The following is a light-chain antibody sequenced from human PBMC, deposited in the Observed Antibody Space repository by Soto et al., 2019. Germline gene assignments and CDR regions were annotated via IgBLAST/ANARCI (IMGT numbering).Light chain of an antibody. CDR3: QTCGSGIHVV. J-gene: IGLJ2*01. CDR2: LNSDGSH. V-gene: IGLV4-69*01. Sequence: QAVVTQSPSASASLGASVKLTCTLSSGHSSYAIAWHQQQPEKGPRYLMRLNSDGSHSKGDGIPDRFSGSSSGAERYLTISSLQSEDEADYYCQTCGSGIHVVFGGGTKLTVL. CDR1: SGHSSYA.